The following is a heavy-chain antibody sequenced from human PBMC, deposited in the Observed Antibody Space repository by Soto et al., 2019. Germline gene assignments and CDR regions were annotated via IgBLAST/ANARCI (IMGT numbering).Heavy chain of an antibody. V-gene: IGHV1-69*02. CDR1: GGTFSSYP. CDR2: IIPILGIA. D-gene: IGHD3-10*01. Sequence: QVQLVQSGAEVKKPGSSVKVSCTASGGTFSSYPISWVRQAPGQGLEWKGRIIPILGIADYAQKFQGRVTITADNSTRTASMELSSLRSEDTAVYYCARISVPAYYFDYWGQGILVTVSS. J-gene: IGHJ4*02. CDR3: ARISVPAYYFDY.